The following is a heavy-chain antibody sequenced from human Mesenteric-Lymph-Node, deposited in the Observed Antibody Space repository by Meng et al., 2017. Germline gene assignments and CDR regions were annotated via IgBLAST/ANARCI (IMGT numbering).Heavy chain of an antibody. V-gene: IGHV4-30-4*01. CDR3: GRDQGRELINH. J-gene: IGHJ4*02. CDR1: GGSISSGDYY. Sequence: QWRVQGSGPGLVKPSQTLSLTCTVSGGSISSGDYYWSWIRQPPGKGLEWIGYIYYSGSTYYNPSLKSRVTISVDTSKNQFSLKLSSVTAADAAVYYCGRDQGRELINHWGQGALVTVSS. D-gene: IGHD1-7*01. CDR2: IYYSGST.